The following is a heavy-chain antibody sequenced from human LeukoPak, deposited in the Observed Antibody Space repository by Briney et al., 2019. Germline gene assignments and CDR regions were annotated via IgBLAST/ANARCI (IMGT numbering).Heavy chain of an antibody. V-gene: IGHV3-23*01. D-gene: IGHD2-8*01. Sequence: GGSLRLSCPASGFTFSSYSVSWVRQATGKGLEWVSSISGSGGSTYSADSVKGRFTISRDNSKNTLYLQMNSLRAEDTALYYCAKDRSCTNDICHGDFGYWGQGTLVTVSS. CDR3: AKDRSCTNDICHGDFGY. J-gene: IGHJ4*02. CDR2: ISGSGGST. CDR1: GFTFSSYS.